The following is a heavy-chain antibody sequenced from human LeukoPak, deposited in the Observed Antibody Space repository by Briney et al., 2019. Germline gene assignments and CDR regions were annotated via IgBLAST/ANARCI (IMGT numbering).Heavy chain of an antibody. J-gene: IGHJ5*02. CDR2: ILPGDSDT. V-gene: IGHV5-51*01. CDR3: ARQYYETLTGPNWFDA. D-gene: IGHD3-9*01. Sequence: GESLKISCKGSGSTFTSYWIGWVRQMPGKGLEWMGIILPGDSDTRYSTSFKGQVTISVDKSVSTAYLQWSSLKASDTAMYYCARQYYETLTGPNWFDAWGQGTLVTVSS. CDR1: GSTFTSYW.